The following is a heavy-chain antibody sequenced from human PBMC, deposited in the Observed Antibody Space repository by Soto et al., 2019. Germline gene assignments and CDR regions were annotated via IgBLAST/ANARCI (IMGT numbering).Heavy chain of an antibody. CDR1: GYTFSSNY. CDR3: ARAPAAGTSRDFDY. J-gene: IGHJ4*02. CDR2: INPSGSST. Sequence: QVQLVQSGAEVKKPGASVKVSCQASGYTFSSNYIHWVRQAPGQGLEWMGIINPSGSSTTYAQKCKGRVTMTRATSTSTVYMELSSLRSEDTAVYYCARAPAAGTSRDFDYWGQGTLVTVSS. V-gene: IGHV1-46*01. D-gene: IGHD6-13*01.